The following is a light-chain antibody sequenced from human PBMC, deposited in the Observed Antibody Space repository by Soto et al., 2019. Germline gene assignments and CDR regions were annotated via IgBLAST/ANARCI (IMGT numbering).Light chain of an antibody. Sequence: EIVLTQSPGSLSLSPGERATLSCRASQTVASTYLAWYQQKPGQAPRLLLYGASTRATGIPDRLSGSGSGTDFTLTISRLQPEAVAVYSCQQYGSSPYTFGRGTKVEIK. J-gene: IGKJ2*01. V-gene: IGKV3-20*01. CDR2: GAS. CDR3: QQYGSSPYT. CDR1: QTVASTY.